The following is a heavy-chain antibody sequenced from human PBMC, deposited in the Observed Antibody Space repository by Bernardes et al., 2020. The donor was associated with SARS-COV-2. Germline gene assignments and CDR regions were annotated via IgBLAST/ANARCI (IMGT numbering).Heavy chain of an antibody. CDR1: GSTFDDHG. J-gene: IGHJ4*02. V-gene: IGHV3-20*04. CDR2: ITRNSDSR. D-gene: IGHD1-20*01. Sequence: GGSLRLSCAASGSTFDDHGMSWVRQGPGKGLEWVSGITRNSDSRGYADSVKGRFTISRDNAKKSLYLQMNSLRVEDTGLYFCARGYNFGPFDSWGQGALVTVSS. CDR3: ARGYNFGPFDS.